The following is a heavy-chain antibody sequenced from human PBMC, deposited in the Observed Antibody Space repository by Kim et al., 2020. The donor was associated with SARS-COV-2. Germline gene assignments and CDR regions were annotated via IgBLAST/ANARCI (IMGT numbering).Heavy chain of an antibody. V-gene: IGHV4-59*08. J-gene: IGHJ3*01. CDR1: GASIEDFY. CDR2: VFDSGNA. Sequence: SETLSLTCTVSGASIEDFYWSWIRQSPGKGLEWIGYVFDSGNANYNPSLKSRVTISRDTSKNQVSLKLRSVTAADTAVYYCARHVVVTTVHTFDLWGQGTVVSVS. D-gene: IGHD2-21*02. CDR3: ARHVVVTTVHTFDL.